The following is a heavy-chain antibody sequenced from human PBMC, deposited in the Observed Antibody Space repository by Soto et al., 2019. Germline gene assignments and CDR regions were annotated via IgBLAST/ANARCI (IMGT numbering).Heavy chain of an antibody. D-gene: IGHD4-17*01. CDR1: GGTFSSYA. CDR3: ARDGQYGDYALD. V-gene: IGHV1-69*01. CDR2: IIPIFGTA. Sequence: QVQLVQSGAEVKKPGSSVKVSCKASGGTFSSYAISWVRQAPGQGLEWMGGIIPIFGTANYAQKFQGRVMITAGESTTTAYMELSSLRSEDKAVYYWARDGQYGDYALDWGQGTLVTASS. J-gene: IGHJ4*02.